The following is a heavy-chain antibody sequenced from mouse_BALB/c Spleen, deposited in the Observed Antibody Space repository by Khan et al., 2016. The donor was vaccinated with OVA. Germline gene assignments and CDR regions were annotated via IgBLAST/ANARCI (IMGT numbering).Heavy chain of an antibody. CDR1: GYSFTLYY. D-gene: IGHD2-14*01. V-gene: IGHV1-26*01. CDR2: VNPNTDNI. J-gene: IGHJ3*01. Sequence: VQLQQSGPDLVKPGASVKISCTASGYSFTLYYMSWVKQSHGKSLEWIGRVNPNTDNINYNQEFKGKAILTVDKSSNTAYMELRSLTSEDSAVYVCARGYDFFASWGQGTLVTVSA. CDR3: ARGYDFFAS.